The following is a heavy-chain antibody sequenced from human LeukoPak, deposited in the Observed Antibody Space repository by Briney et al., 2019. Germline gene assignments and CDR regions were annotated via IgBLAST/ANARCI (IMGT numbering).Heavy chain of an antibody. CDR1: GFIFSNAW. J-gene: IGHJ4*02. CDR3: TTSSSSTY. V-gene: IGHV3-15*01. D-gene: IGHD6-6*01. CDR2: IKNRADGETT. Sequence: GGSLRLSCTTSGFIFSNAWMSWVRQAPGKGLEWVGRIKNRADGETTDFAAPVKGRFTISRDDSKNTLLLQMNSLKIEDTAVYYCTTSSSSTYWGQGTLVTVSS.